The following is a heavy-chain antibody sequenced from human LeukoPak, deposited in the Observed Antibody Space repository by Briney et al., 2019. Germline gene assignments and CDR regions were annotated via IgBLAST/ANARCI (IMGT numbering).Heavy chain of an antibody. D-gene: IGHD6-6*01. V-gene: IGHV1-46*01. Sequence: GASVKVSCKASGYTFTSYYMHWVRQAPGQGLEWMGIINPSGGSTTYAQKFQGRVTMTRDTSTSTAYMELGSLRPDDTAVYYCARLIEYRTSSRVFDIWGQGTMVTVSS. CDR1: GYTFTSYY. CDR3: ARLIEYRTSSRVFDI. CDR2: INPSGGST. J-gene: IGHJ3*02.